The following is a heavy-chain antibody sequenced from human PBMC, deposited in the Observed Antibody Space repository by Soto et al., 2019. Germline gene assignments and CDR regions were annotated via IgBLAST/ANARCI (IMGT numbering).Heavy chain of an antibody. CDR3: ARASEATVGVVVAATPAYYYGXDV. D-gene: IGHD2-15*01. J-gene: IGHJ6*02. V-gene: IGHV1-2*04. Sequence: GASVKVSCKASGYSFTGYYMHWVRQAPGQGLEWMGWINPNSGGTNYAQKFQGWVTMTRDTSISTAYMELSRLRSDDTAVYYCARASEATVGVVVAATPAYYYGXDVWGQGTTVTVSS. CDR1: GYSFTGYY. CDR2: INPNSGGT.